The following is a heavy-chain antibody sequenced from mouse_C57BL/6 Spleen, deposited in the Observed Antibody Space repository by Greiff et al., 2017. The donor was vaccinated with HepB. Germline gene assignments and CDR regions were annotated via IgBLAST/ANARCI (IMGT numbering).Heavy chain of an antibody. Sequence: QVQLQQPGAELVKPGASVKLSCKASGYTFTSYWMQWVKQRPGQGLEWIGEIDPSDSYTNYNQKFKGKATLTVDTSSSTAYMQLSSLTSEDSAVYYCARWDGNYPFAYWGQGTLVTVSA. D-gene: IGHD2-1*01. CDR2: IDPSDSYT. V-gene: IGHV1-50*01. J-gene: IGHJ3*01. CDR1: GYTFTSYW. CDR3: ARWDGNYPFAY.